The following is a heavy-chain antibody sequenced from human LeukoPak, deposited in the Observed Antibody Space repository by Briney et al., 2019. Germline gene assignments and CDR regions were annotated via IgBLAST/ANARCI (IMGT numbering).Heavy chain of an antibody. CDR3: ARDSYYDSSGLFDY. Sequence: GSSVKVSRKASGGTFSSYTISWVRQAPGQGLEWMGRIIPILGIANYAQKFQGRVTITANKSTSTAYMELSSLRSEDTAVYYCARDSYYDSSGLFDYWGQGTLVTVSS. J-gene: IGHJ4*02. CDR1: GGTFSSYT. D-gene: IGHD3-22*01. V-gene: IGHV1-69*04. CDR2: IIPILGIA.